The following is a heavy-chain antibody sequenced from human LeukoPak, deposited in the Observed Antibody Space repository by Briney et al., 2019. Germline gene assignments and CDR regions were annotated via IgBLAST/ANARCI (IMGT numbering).Heavy chain of an antibody. J-gene: IGHJ4*02. D-gene: IGHD5-24*01. CDR2: IYPGDSDT. V-gene: IGHV5-51*01. CDR1: GYDFTNYW. Sequence: GESLKIYCKGSGYDFTNYWIVWVRQMPGKGLEWMGIIYPGDSDTTYSPSFQGQVTISADKSISTAYLQWSSPKASDTAMYYCARRRDGYNYVGTDYWGQGTLVTVSS. CDR3: ARRRDGYNYVGTDY.